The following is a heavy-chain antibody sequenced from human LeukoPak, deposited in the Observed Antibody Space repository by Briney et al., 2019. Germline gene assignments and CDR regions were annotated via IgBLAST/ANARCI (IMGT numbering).Heavy chain of an antibody. D-gene: IGHD3-22*01. CDR3: AKTGHYYDSSGYSAALRFDY. CDR2: IRYDGSNK. J-gene: IGHJ4*02. CDR1: GFTFSSYG. Sequence: PGGSLRLSCAASGFTFSSYGMHWVRQAPGKGLEWVAFIRYDGSNKYYADSVKGRFTISRDNSKNMLYLQMNSLRAEDTAVYYCAKTGHYYDSSGYSAALRFDYWGQGTLVTVSS. V-gene: IGHV3-30*02.